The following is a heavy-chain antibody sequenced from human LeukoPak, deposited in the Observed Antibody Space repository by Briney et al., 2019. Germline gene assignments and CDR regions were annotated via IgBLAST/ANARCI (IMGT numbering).Heavy chain of an antibody. D-gene: IGHD6-19*01. CDR3: ARGGITVAGTGNWFDP. CDR1: GGSITSGTSS. Sequence: SQTLSLTCTVSGGSITSGTSSWSWIRQPAGRGLEWIGRIYSSGITNYNPSLKSRVTISVDTSKNQFSLKLSSVTAADTAVYYCARGGITVAGTGNWFDPWGQGTLVTVSS. V-gene: IGHV4-61*02. CDR2: IYSSGIT. J-gene: IGHJ5*02.